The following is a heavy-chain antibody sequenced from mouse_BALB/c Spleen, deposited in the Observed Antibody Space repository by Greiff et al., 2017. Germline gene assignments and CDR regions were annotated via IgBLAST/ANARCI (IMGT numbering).Heavy chain of an antibody. CDR3: ASPYYYGSSYFDY. Sequence: VQLKESGPGLVKPSQSLSLTCSVTGYSITSGYYWNWIRQFPGNKLEWMGYISYDGSNNYNPSLKNRISITRDTSKNQFFLKLNSVTTEDTATYYCASPYYYGSSYFDYWGQGTTLTVSS. D-gene: IGHD1-1*01. CDR1: GYSITSGYY. V-gene: IGHV3-6*02. J-gene: IGHJ2*01. CDR2: ISYDGSN.